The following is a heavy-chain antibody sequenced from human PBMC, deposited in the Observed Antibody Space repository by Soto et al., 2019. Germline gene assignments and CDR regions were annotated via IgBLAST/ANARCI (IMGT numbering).Heavy chain of an antibody. CDR1: GGSISSSSYY. CDR3: ARHVRFVVVVAATDWFDP. J-gene: IGHJ5*02. V-gene: IGHV4-39*01. CDR2: IYYSGST. D-gene: IGHD2-15*01. Sequence: SETLSLTCTVSGGSISSSSYYWGWIRQPPGKGLEWIGSIYYSGSTYYNPSLKSRVTISVDTSKNQFSLKLSSVTAADTAVYYCARHVRFVVVVAATDWFDPWGQGTLVT.